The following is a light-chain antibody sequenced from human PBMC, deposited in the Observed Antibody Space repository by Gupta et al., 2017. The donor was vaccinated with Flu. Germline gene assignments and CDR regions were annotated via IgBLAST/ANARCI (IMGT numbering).Light chain of an antibody. Sequence: SDLTQPHSMSVSPGQTVEISCSGDVLSEAHAYWYQQTPGQAHVVVLHSDIVRSSGPPGLSAASTSDTTAISIIRDVQAEDEAYYYCQADDSRESVVFGGGTKLTVL. CDR2: SDI. CDR1: VLSEAH. V-gene: IGLV3-25*03. CDR3: QADDSRESVV. J-gene: IGLJ2*01.